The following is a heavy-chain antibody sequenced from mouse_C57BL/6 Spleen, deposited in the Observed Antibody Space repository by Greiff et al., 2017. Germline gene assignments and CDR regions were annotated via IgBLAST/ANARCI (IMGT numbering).Heavy chain of an antibody. CDR1: GFNIKNTY. J-gene: IGHJ4*01. Sequence: VQLQQSVAELVRPGASVKLSCTASGFNIKNTYMHWVKQRPEQGLEWIGRIDPANGNTRYAPKFQGKATITADTSSNTAYLQLSSLTSEDTAIYYCARSLSTMVTTHYAMDYWGQGTSVTVSS. CDR3: ARSLSTMVTTHYAMDY. CDR2: IDPANGNT. D-gene: IGHD2-2*01. V-gene: IGHV14-3*01.